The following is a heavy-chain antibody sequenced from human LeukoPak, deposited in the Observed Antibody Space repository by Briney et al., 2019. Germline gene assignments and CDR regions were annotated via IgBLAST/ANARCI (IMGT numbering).Heavy chain of an antibody. V-gene: IGHV1-2*02. Sequence: EASVKVSCKASGYTFTGYYMHWVRQAPGQGLEWMGWINPNSGGTNYAQKFQGRVTMTRDKSISTAYMELSRLRSDDTAVYYCAFRDSSGYEGDYWGQGTLVTVSS. CDR3: AFRDSSGYEGDY. J-gene: IGHJ4*02. CDR1: GYTFTGYY. D-gene: IGHD3-22*01. CDR2: INPNSGGT.